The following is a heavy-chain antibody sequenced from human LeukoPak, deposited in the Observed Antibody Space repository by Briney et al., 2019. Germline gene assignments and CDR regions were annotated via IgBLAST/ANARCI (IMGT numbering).Heavy chain of an antibody. D-gene: IGHD4-17*01. J-gene: IGHJ4*02. CDR3: ARASTVIRIDY. CDR2: IYYSGST. CDR1: GGSISSYY. V-gene: IGHV4-59*01. Sequence: SETLSLTCTVSGGSISSYYWSWIRQPPGKGLEWIGYIYYSGSTNYNPSLKSRVTMSVATSKNQFSLKLSSVTAADTAVYYCARASTVIRIDYWGQGTLVTVSS.